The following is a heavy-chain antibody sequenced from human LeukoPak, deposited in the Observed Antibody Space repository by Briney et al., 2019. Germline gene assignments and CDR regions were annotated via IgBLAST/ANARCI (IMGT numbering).Heavy chain of an antibody. V-gene: IGHV4-34*01. CDR1: GGSLSGYY. J-gene: IGHJ5*02. CDR3: VRDPATKAPFDP. CDR2: INHSGST. D-gene: IGHD1-26*01. Sequence: SETLSLTCAVYGGSLSGYYWSWIRQPPGKGLEWMGEINHSGSTNYNPSLKSRVTMSTDTSKNQFSLKVSSVTAADTAVYYCVRDPATKAPFDPWGQGTLVTVST.